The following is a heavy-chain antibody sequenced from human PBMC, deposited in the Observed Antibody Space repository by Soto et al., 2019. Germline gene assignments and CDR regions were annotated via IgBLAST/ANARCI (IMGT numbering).Heavy chain of an antibody. CDR2: IYSSGNT. Sequence: QLQLQESGPGLVKPAETLSLTCIVSGGSISSSNYYWGWIRQPPGKGLEWIGSIYSSGNTYYNRTLKSRVTISVDTSKNPFSLNLSSVTAADTAVYYCARPGAGMPHWYFDLWGRGTLVTVSS. V-gene: IGHV4-39*01. J-gene: IGHJ2*01. CDR3: ARPGAGMPHWYFDL. D-gene: IGHD1-26*01. CDR1: GGSISSSNYY.